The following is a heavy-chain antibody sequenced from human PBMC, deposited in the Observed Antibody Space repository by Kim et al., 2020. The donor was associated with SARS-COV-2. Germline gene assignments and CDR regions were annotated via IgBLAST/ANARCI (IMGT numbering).Heavy chain of an antibody. D-gene: IGHD3-10*01. Sequence: GGSLRLSCAASGFTFSSYAMSWVRQAPGKGLEWVSAISGSGGSTYYADSVKGRFTISRDNSKNTLYLQMNSLRAEDTAVYYCAAAQITMVRGVIMPFDYWGQGPLVTVSS. CDR1: GFTFSSYA. V-gene: IGHV3-23*01. CDR2: ISGSGGST. J-gene: IGHJ4*02. CDR3: AAAQITMVRGVIMPFDY.